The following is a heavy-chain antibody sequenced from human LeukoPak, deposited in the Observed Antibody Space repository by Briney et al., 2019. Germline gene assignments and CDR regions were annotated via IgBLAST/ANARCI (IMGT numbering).Heavy chain of an antibody. V-gene: IGHV3-48*02. D-gene: IGHD3-9*01. CDR2: ISSSGGTI. CDR1: GFTFNTYS. Sequence: GGSLRLSCAASGFTFNTYSMNWVRLTPGKGLEWVSYISSSGGTIYYADSVKGRFTISRDNAKNSLYLQMNSLRDEDTAVYHCARDTIFDYWGQGSLVTVSS. CDR3: ARDTIFDY. J-gene: IGHJ4*02.